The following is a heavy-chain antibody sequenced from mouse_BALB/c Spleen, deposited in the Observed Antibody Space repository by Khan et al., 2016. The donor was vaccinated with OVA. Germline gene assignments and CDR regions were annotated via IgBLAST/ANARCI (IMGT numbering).Heavy chain of an antibody. Sequence: QVQLKESGPGLVVPSQTLSITCTVSGFSLSNYGVHWVRQPPGKGLEWLGVIWAGGSTNHNSALMSRLSISKDDSKRQVFLKMNSLQTDDTAMYYCARSFYNGAWFAYWGQGTLVTVSA. J-gene: IGHJ3*01. CDR3: ARSFYNGAWFAY. D-gene: IGHD1-3*01. CDR2: IWAGGST. V-gene: IGHV2-9*02. CDR1: GFSLSNYG.